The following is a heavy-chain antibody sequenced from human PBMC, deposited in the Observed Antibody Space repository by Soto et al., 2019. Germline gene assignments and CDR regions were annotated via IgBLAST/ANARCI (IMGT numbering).Heavy chain of an antibody. CDR1: GFTFSSYS. J-gene: IGHJ6*02. D-gene: IGHD3-9*01. CDR2: ISSSSSYI. V-gene: IGHV3-21*01. Sequence: EVQLVESGGGLVKPGGSLRLSCAASGFTFSSYSMNWVRQAPGKGLEWVSSISSSSSYIYYADSVKGRFTISRDNAKNSLYLQMNSLRAEDTAVYYCARETYYDILTSSYYGMDVWGQGTTVTVSS. CDR3: ARETYYDILTSSYYGMDV.